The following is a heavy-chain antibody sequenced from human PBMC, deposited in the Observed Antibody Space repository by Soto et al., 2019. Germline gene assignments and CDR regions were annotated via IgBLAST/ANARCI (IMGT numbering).Heavy chain of an antibody. CDR2: INSDGSST. CDR3: ARSGSGTYLLDY. CDR1: GFTFSSHW. Sequence: EVQLVESGGGLVQPGGSLRLSCAASGFTFSSHWLHWVRQAPGKGLVWVSRINSDGSSTNYADSVKGQFTISRDNAKNTVYLQVNSLRAEDTAVYYCARSGSGTYLLDYWGQGTLVTVSS. J-gene: IGHJ4*02. D-gene: IGHD3-10*01. V-gene: IGHV3-74*01.